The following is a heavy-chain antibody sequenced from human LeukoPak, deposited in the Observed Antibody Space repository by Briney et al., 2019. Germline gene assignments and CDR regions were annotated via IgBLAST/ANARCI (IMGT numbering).Heavy chain of an antibody. CDR1: GGSIASENHY. CDR2: IYYSGRS. Sequence: SETLSLTCTLSGGSIASENHYWAWIRQPPGKRLEWIGTIYYSGRSYYNSSLQSRATVSVDTSKNQFSLKLTSVIDADAAVYYCARQLNVVWAFDIWCQGTTVTVSS. CDR3: ARQLNVVWAFDI. D-gene: IGHD2-15*01. J-gene: IGHJ3*02. V-gene: IGHV4-39*01.